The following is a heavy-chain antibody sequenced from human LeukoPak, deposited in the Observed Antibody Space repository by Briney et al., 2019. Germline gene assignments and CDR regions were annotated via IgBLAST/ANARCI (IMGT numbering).Heavy chain of an antibody. D-gene: IGHD1-26*01. CDR2: ISAYNGNT. V-gene: IGHV1-18*01. CDR1: GGTFSSYA. J-gene: IGHJ5*02. Sequence: ASVKVSCKASGGTFSSYAISWVRQAPGQGLEWMGWISAYNGNTNYAQKLQGRVTMTTDTSTSTAYMELRSLRSDDTAVYYCARDQWELPSPSWFDPWGQGTLVTVSS. CDR3: ARDQWELPSPSWFDP.